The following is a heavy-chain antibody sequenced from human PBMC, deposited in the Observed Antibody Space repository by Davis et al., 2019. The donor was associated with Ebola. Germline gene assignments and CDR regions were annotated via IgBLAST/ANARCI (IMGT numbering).Heavy chain of an antibody. Sequence: ASVKVSCKASGYTFTSYAMNWVRQAPGQGLEWMGWISAYNGNTNYAQKLQGRVTMTTDTSTSTAYMELRSLRSDDTAVYYCARDLGYDSSGYYYEIDYWGQGTLVTVSS. J-gene: IGHJ4*02. CDR1: GYTFTSYA. CDR2: ISAYNGNT. CDR3: ARDLGYDSSGYYYEIDY. V-gene: IGHV1-18*01. D-gene: IGHD3-22*01.